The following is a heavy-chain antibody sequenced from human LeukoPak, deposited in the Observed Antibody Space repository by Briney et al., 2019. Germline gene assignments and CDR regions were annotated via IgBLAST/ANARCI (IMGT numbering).Heavy chain of an antibody. D-gene: IGHD2-21*02. V-gene: IGHV3-53*01. CDR1: GFTVSSNY. CDR3: ARTAFGWYFDL. Sequence: GSLRLSCAASGFTVSSNYMSWVRQAPGKGLEWVSIIYSGGTTYYADSVKGRFTISRDNSKNTLYLQMNSLRAEDTAVYYCARTAFGWYFDLWGRGTLVTVSS. J-gene: IGHJ2*01. CDR2: IYSGGTT.